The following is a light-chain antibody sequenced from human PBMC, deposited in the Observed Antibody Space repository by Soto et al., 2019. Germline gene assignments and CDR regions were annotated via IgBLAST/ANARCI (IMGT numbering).Light chain of an antibody. J-gene: IGKJ2*01. Sequence: DIQMTQSPSTLSASVGDRVTITCRASQSISSWLAWYQQKPGKAPKILIFRASNLQSGVPSRFSGSGSETEFTLTISSLQPDDSATYYCQQYSSFLYIFGQGTKLAIK. CDR1: QSISSW. V-gene: IGKV1-5*03. CDR2: RAS. CDR3: QQYSSFLYI.